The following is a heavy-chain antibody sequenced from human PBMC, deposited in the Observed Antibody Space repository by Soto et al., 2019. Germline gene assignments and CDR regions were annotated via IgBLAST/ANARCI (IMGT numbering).Heavy chain of an antibody. Sequence: SETLSLTCAVYGGSFSGYYWSWIRQPPGKGLEWIGEINHSGSTNYNPSLKSRVTISVDTSKNQFSLKLSSVTAADTAVYYCARGQKWYYDFWSGYYTGWFDPWGQGTLVTVSS. CDR1: GGSFSGYY. J-gene: IGHJ5*02. CDR3: ARGQKWYYDFWSGYYTGWFDP. V-gene: IGHV4-34*01. D-gene: IGHD3-3*01. CDR2: INHSGST.